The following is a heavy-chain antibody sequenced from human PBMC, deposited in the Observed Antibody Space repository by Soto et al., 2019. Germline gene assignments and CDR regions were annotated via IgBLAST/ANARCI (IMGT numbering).Heavy chain of an antibody. Sequence: LRLSCAASGFTFSSYGMHWVRQAPGKGLDWVAVIWYDESNIYYADSVKGRFTISRDNSKNTLFLHMNSLRAEDTAVYYCARGDIPCIAVAIYGMEVWGQGTTVTVSS. D-gene: IGHD6-19*01. CDR1: GFTFSSYG. J-gene: IGHJ6*01. CDR3: ARGDIPCIAVAIYGMEV. CDR2: IWYDESNI. V-gene: IGHV3-33*01.